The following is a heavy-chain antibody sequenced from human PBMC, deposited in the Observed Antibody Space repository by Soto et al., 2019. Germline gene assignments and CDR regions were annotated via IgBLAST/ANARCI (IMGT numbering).Heavy chain of an antibody. CDR1: GITFSNYA. Sequence: EVPLLESGGGLVQPGGSLRLSCTASGITFSNYAMSWVRQAPRKGLEWVSSISTSGGRPYYADSVKGRFTISRDNSKNTLYLQMNSLRVEDTAVYYCAKDPDRYDYVWGTYRYIDHWGQGTLVTVSS. V-gene: IGHV3-23*01. CDR3: AKDPDRYDYVWGTYRYIDH. CDR2: ISTSGGRP. J-gene: IGHJ4*02. D-gene: IGHD3-16*02.